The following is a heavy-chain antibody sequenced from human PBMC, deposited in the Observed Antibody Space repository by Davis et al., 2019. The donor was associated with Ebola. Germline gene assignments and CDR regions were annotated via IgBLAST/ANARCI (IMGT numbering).Heavy chain of an antibody. CDR1: GGSFSGYY. Sequence: MPSETLSLTCAVYGGSFSGYYWSWIRQPPGKGLEWIGEINHSGSTNYNPSLKSRVTISVDTSKNQFSLKLSSVTAADTAMYYCAGAEYYYYGMDVWGQGTTVTVSS. CDR3: AGAEYYYYGMDV. V-gene: IGHV4-34*01. CDR2: INHSGST. J-gene: IGHJ6*02.